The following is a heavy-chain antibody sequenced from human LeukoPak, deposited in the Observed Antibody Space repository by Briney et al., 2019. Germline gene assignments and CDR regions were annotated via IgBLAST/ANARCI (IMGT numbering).Heavy chain of an antibody. J-gene: IGHJ4*02. CDR3: ARGTGTHYFDY. V-gene: IGHV3-74*01. CDR1: GFSFSSYW. CDR2: LYTDGRST. Sequence: GGSLRLSCAASGFSFSSYWMRWVRQAPGEGLVWVSRLYTDGRSTDYADSVKGRYTISRDNAKNTLYLQMNSLSAEDTAVYYCARGTGTHYFDYWGQGTLVTVSS. D-gene: IGHD1-1*01.